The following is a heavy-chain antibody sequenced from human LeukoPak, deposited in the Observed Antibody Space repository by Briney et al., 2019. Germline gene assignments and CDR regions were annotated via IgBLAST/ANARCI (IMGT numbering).Heavy chain of an antibody. Sequence: GVTLRLFCGASGFTFTTYAMSWVRQASGKALEEVSSIANDCGSTYCADSVKGRYTISRDNSRNTVYLQMNSLRAEDMAVYYCAKSHSVEQRGYCDYWGQGTLVPVSS. J-gene: IGHJ4*02. CDR3: AKSHSVEQRGYCDY. CDR1: GFTFTTYA. D-gene: IGHD1/OR15-1a*01. V-gene: IGHV3-23*01. CDR2: IANDCGST.